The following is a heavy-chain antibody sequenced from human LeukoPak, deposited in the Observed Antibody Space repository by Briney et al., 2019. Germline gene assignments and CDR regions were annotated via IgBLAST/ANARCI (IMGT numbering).Heavy chain of an antibody. Sequence: PGRSLRLSCAASGFTFSGYGMHWVRQAPGKGLEWVAAISSSGDSTAHADSVKGRFTISRDNSKNTVFLQMNSLRAEDTAVYYCAKTPGGYLDYWGQGTRVTVSS. CDR2: ISSSGDST. J-gene: IGHJ4*02. CDR3: AKTPGGYLDY. V-gene: IGHV3-23*01. CDR1: GFTFSGYG.